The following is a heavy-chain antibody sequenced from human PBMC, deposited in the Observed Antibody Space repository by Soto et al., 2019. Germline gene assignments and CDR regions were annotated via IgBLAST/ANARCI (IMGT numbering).Heavy chain of an antibody. CDR3: VKNSGWFNS. CDR2: IYGDGRTT. D-gene: IGHD3-10*01. V-gene: IGHV3-23*01. Sequence: GGSLRLSCEASGFIFSTTDMSWVRQAPGKGLEWVSTIYGDGRTTYYADSVRGRFSISRDNSKNMVYLQMDSLRVDDTAIYYCVKNSGWFNSWGQGTLVTVSS. CDR1: GFIFSTTD. J-gene: IGHJ5*01.